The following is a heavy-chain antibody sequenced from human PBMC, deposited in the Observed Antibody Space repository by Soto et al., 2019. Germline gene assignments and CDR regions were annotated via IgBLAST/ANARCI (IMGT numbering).Heavy chain of an antibody. V-gene: IGHV4-39*01. Sequence: QLQLQESGPGLVKPSETLSLTCTVSGASISSSTYYWAWIRQPPGKGLEWIGSFYYSGSTYYNPSLKSRVTISVDTSKNQFSLNLNSVTAADTAVYYCARHKLSGTTTQPYYFDYWGQGTLVTVSS. J-gene: IGHJ4*02. D-gene: IGHD5-12*01. CDR3: ARHKLSGTTTQPYYFDY. CDR2: FYYSGST. CDR1: GASISSSTYY.